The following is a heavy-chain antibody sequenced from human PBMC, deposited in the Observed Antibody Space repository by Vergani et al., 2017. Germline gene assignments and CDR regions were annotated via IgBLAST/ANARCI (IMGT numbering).Heavy chain of an antibody. J-gene: IGHJ6*03. CDR1: GGSISSYY. V-gene: IGHV4-59*12. Sequence: QVQLQESGPGLVKPSETLSLTCTVSGGSISSYYWSWIRQPPGKGLEWIGYIYHSGSTYYNPSNKSRVTISVDRSKNQFSLKLSAVTAADTAVYYCARGGGGSGYENYYYYYMDVWGKGTTVTVSS. CDR2: IYHSGST. CDR3: ARGGGGSGYENYYYYYMDV. D-gene: IGHD5-12*01.